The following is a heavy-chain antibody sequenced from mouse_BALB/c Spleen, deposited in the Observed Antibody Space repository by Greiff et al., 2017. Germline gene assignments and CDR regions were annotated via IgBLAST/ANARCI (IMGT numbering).Heavy chain of an antibody. CDR2: ISSGSSTI. Sequence: EVKLMESGGGLVQPGGSRKLSCAASGFTFSSFGMHWVRQAPEKGLEWVAYISSGSSTIYYADTVKGRFTISRDNPKNTLFLQMTSLRSEDTAMYYCARSERDSSGYARGAMDYWGQGTSVTVSS. CDR3: ARSERDSSGYARGAMDY. CDR1: GFTFSSFG. V-gene: IGHV5-17*02. J-gene: IGHJ4*01. D-gene: IGHD3-2*01.